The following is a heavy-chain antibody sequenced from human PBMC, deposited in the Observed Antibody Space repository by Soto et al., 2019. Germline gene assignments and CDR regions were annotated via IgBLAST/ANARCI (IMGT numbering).Heavy chain of an antibody. V-gene: IGHV1-3*01. CDR3: SAPDFDY. CDR1: GYTFTSYA. Sequence: GASVKVSCKASGYTFTSYAMHWVRQAPGQRLEWMGWINAGNSNTKYSQKFQGRVTITRDTSASTAYMELSSLRSEDTAVYYCSAPDFDYWGQGTLVTVSS. J-gene: IGHJ4*02. CDR2: INAGNSNT.